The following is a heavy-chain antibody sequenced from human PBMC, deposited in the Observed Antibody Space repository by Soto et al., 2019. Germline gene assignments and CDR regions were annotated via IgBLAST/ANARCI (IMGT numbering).Heavy chain of an antibody. J-gene: IGHJ5*02. Sequence: QVQLQESGPGLVKPSETLSLTCTVSGGFVSSASYFWSWIRQPPGKEMEFIAYVYYTGTTKYSPSLKSRASISLDTSKNQFSLNLSSVTTADTAIYYGARMRFGEVPSWFDPWGQGILVTVS. CDR3: ARMRFGEVPSWFDP. D-gene: IGHD3-3*01. CDR2: VYYTGTT. CDR1: GGFVSSASYF. V-gene: IGHV4-61*01.